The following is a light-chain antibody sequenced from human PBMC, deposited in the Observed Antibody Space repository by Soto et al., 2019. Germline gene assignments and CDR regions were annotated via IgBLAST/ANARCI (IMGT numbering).Light chain of an antibody. CDR3: SSYTSSSTYV. CDR2: DVS. J-gene: IGLJ1*01. CDR1: SSDVGGSNG. V-gene: IGLV2-18*02. Sequence: QSALTQPPSVSGSPGQSVAISCTGTSSDVGGSNGVSWYQQPPGTAPKLMIYDVSHRPSGVPDRFSGSKSGNTASLTISGLQAEDEGDYYCSSYTSSSTYVFGTGTKLTVL.